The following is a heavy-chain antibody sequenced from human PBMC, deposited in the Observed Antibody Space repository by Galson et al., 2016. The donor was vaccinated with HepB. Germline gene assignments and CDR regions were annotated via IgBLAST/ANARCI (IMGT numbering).Heavy chain of an antibody. CDR2: IRSSSSYI. D-gene: IGHD3-10*01. Sequence: SLRLSCAASGFTFRSYAMSWVRQAPGKGLEWVSSIRSSSSYIHYADSVKGRFTISRDNAKNSLYLQMNSLRAEDTAVYYCARDILWFGELTRVYYFDYWGQGTLVTVSS. CDR1: GFTFRSYA. V-gene: IGHV3-21*01. J-gene: IGHJ4*02. CDR3: ARDILWFGELTRVYYFDY.